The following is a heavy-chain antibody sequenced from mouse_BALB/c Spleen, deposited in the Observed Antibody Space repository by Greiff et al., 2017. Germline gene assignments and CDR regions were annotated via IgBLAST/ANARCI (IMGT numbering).Heavy chain of an antibody. CDR1: GYTFTDYY. V-gene: IGHV1-77*01. J-gene: IGHJ1*01. CDR3: ARTPPHLGYFDV. CDR2: IYPGSGNT. Sequence: QVQLQQSGAELARPGPSVSLSCKASGYTFTDYYINWVKQRPGQGLEWIGEIYPGSGNTYYNDKFKGKATLTADKSSSTAYMQLSSLTSEDSAVYFCARTPPHLGYFDVWGEGTTVTVSS.